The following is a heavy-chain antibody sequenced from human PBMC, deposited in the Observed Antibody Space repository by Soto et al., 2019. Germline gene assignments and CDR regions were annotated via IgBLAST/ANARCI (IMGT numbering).Heavy chain of an antibody. V-gene: IGHV3-23*01. CDR1: GFTFSSYA. CDR3: ADNWGGYAQEAQDNSHY. D-gene: IGHD5-12*01. CDR2: ITGGGVNT. Sequence: EVHLLESGGGLVQPGGSLRLSCEASGFTFSSYAMSWVRQAPGKGLEWASGITGGGVNTYYADSVKGRFTISRDNSTNTLYLQMNSQRVEHTAAYYCADNWGGYAQEAQDNSHYWGQGALVTVS. J-gene: IGHJ4*02.